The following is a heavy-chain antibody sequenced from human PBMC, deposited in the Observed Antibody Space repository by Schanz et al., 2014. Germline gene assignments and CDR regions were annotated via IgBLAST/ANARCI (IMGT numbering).Heavy chain of an antibody. CDR1: GFSFDSYH. CDR3: ARDGVAATTDFEY. Sequence: EVQLVESGGGLVKPGGSLRLSCTASGFSFDSYHMNWVRQSPGKGLEWVAFLSFDSRHIYYADSVKGPFTISKDNAKHSLPLRINSLRADDTAVYYCARDGVAATTDFEYWGQGALVTVSS. J-gene: IGHJ4*02. D-gene: IGHD1-1*01. CDR2: LSFDSRHI. V-gene: IGHV3-21*06.